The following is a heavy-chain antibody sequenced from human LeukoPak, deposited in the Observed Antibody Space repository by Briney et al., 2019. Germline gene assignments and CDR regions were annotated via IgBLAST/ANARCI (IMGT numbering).Heavy chain of an antibody. CDR3: AIVDTAMVLDY. J-gene: IGHJ4*02. CDR1: GFTFDDYA. V-gene: IGHV3-9*01. CDR2: ISWNSGSI. D-gene: IGHD5-18*01. Sequence: GRSLRLSCAASGFTFDDYAMHWVRQAPGKGLEWVSGISWNSGSIGYADSVKGRFTISRDNAKNSLYLQMNSLRAEGTALYYCAIVDTAMVLDYWGQGTLVTVSS.